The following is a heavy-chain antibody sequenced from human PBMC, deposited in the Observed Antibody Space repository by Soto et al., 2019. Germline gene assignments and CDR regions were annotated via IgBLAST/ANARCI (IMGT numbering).Heavy chain of an antibody. Sequence: GGSLILSCAASCLIFENFGMMWVRQSPGEGLEWRSAISGSGFKKYYADSVKGLFTISRDNSKSTVYLELNNLSAEDTAVYHCAKNQGVELVPLATVDWFDPWGQGSVVTVSS. CDR1: CLIFENFG. CDR2: ISGSGFKK. CDR3: AKNQGVELVPLATVDWFDP. V-gene: IGHV3-23*01. D-gene: IGHD1-26*01. J-gene: IGHJ5*02.